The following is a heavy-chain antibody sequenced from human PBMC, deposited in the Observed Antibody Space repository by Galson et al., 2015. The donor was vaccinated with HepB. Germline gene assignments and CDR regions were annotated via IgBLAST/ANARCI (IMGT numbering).Heavy chain of an antibody. D-gene: IGHD3-9*01. J-gene: IGHJ3*02. V-gene: IGHV3-21*01. CDR2: ISSSSSYI. CDR1: GFTFSSYS. CDR3: ARDLGFFDWLLVDAFDI. Sequence: SLRLSCAASGFTFSSYSMNWVRQAPGKGLEWVSLISSSSSYIYYADSVKGRFTISRDNANNSLYLQMSSLRAEDTAVYYCARDLGFFDWLLVDAFDIWGQGTMVTVSS.